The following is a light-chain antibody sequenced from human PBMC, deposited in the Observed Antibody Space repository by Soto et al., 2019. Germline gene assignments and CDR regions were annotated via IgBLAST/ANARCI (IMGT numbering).Light chain of an antibody. CDR3: CSYTRSDTLI. J-gene: IGLJ1*01. Sequence: QSVLNTHASVSASPGLSPIIFCAGNSGELADYNSDPWYQQHPGPGPKVIIYDVSNRPSVVSDRFSGTKSGNTASLTVSGLQAEDEADYYCCSYTRSDTLIFGTGTKATVL. CDR1: SGELADYNS. CDR2: DVS. V-gene: IGLV2-14*01.